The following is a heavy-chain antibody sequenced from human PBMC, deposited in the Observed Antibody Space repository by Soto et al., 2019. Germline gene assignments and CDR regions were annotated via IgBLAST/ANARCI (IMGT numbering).Heavy chain of an antibody. Sequence: PGESLKISCKGSGYSFISYWIGWVRQMPGKGLEWMGIIYPGDSDTRYSPSFRGQVTISADKSISTAYLQWSSLKASDTAIYYCARSRDSVFEGFDIWGQGTMVTVSS. CDR2: IYPGDSDT. CDR3: ARSRDSVFEGFDI. D-gene: IGHD3-3*01. J-gene: IGHJ3*02. V-gene: IGHV5-51*01. CDR1: GYSFISYW.